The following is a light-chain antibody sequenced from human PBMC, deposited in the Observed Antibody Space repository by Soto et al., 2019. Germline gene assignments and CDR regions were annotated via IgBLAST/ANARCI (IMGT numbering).Light chain of an antibody. CDR1: QSVSNN. Sequence: GVEATVSCRVSQSVSNNYLAWYQQKHGQAPRLLIYGASTRATGIPARFSGSGSGTELTLTVISLQSECFAVYSCHLYHTWPRTFGQGTKVDIK. V-gene: IGKV3-15*01. CDR2: GAS. J-gene: IGKJ1*01. CDR3: HLYHTWPRT.